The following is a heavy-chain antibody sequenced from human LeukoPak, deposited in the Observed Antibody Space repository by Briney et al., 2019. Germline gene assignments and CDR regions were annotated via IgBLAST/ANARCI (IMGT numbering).Heavy chain of an antibody. V-gene: IGHV4-4*07. CDR3: ARDSGYSYMYYFDY. J-gene: IGHJ4*02. CDR1: GGSISSYY. D-gene: IGHD5-18*01. CDR2: IYTSGST. Sequence: SETLSLTCTVSGGSISSYYWSWIRQPAGKGLEWIGRIYTSGSTNYNPSLKSRVTMSVGTSKNQFSLKLSSMTAADTAVYYCARDSGYSYMYYFDYWGQGTLVTVSS.